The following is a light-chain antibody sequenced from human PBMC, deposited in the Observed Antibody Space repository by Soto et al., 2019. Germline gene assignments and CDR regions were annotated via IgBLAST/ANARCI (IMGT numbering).Light chain of an antibody. V-gene: IGLV2-14*01. CDR1: SSDVGGYNY. CDR3: SSYTSSSRWV. CDR2: DVS. Sequence: QAVVTQPASVSGSPGQSITISCTGTSSDVGGYNYVSWYQQHPGKAPKLMIYDVSNRPSGVSNRFSGSKSGNTASLTISGLQAEDEADYYCSSYTSSSRWVFGGGTKVTVL. J-gene: IGLJ3*02.